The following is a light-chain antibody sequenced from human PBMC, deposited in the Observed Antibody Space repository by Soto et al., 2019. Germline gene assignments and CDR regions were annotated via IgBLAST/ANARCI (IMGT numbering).Light chain of an antibody. Sequence: QAVVTQPPSVSGAPGQRVTISCTGSRSNIGAGYDVHWYQQVPGTAPKLLIYGSTNRPSGVPDRFSGSKSGTSASLAITGLQAEDEADYYCCSYTGSSVVFGGGTKVTVL. V-gene: IGLV1-40*01. CDR3: CSYTGSSVV. J-gene: IGLJ2*01. CDR1: RSNIGAGYD. CDR2: GST.